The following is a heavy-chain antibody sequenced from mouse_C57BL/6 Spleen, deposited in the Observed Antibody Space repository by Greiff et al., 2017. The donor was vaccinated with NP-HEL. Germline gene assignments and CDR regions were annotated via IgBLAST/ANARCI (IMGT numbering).Heavy chain of an antibody. CDR2: IDPSDSYT. J-gene: IGHJ2*01. CDR1: GYTFTSYW. D-gene: IGHD4-1*01. Sequence: QVQLQQPGAELVMPGASVKLSCKASGYTFTSYWMHWVKQRPGQGLEWIGEIDPSDSYTNYNQKFKGKSTLTVAKSSSTAYMQLNSLTSEDSAVYYCARATGTNFDYWGQGTTLTVSS. CDR3: ARATGTNFDY. V-gene: IGHV1-69*01.